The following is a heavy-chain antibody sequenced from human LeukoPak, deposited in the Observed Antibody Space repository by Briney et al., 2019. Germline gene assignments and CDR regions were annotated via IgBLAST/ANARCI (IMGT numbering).Heavy chain of an antibody. CDR3: AKDLGWDY. Sequence: GGSLRLSCAASGFTFSNYAMSWVRQAPGKGLEWVAFIRYDGSNKYYADSVKGRFTISRDNSKNTLYLQMNSLRAEDTAVYYCAKDLGWDYWGQGTLVTVSS. CDR2: IRYDGSNK. D-gene: IGHD3-16*01. J-gene: IGHJ4*02. V-gene: IGHV3-30*02. CDR1: GFTFSNYA.